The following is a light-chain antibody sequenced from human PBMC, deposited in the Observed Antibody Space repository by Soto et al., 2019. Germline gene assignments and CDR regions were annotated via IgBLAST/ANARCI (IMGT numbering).Light chain of an antibody. CDR2: GAF. CDR3: QQYGSSPRT. CDR1: QSVSNDY. V-gene: IGKV3-20*01. Sequence: EIVLTQSPGTLSLSPGERATVSCRTSQSVSNDYLAWYRQNPGQAPRLLIYGAFHRAGGIPDRFSGSGFGTDFILTISRLEPEDFAVYYCQQYGSSPRTFGQGTKVEIK. J-gene: IGKJ2*01.